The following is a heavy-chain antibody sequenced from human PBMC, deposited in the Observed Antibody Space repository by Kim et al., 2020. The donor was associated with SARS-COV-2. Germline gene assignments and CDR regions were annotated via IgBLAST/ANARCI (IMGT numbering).Heavy chain of an antibody. V-gene: IGHV1-3*01. CDR3: ARGCRGGSCWYYFDY. D-gene: IGHD2-15*01. CDR2: IHAGNGNI. CDR1: GFTFTNYA. Sequence: ASVKVSCKASGFTFTNYAMHWVRQAPGQRLEWMGWIHAGNGNIRYSQKFQGRITITRDTSANTAYMELSSLTSEDTALYYCARGCRGGSCWYYFDYWGQEPWSPSPQ. J-gene: IGHJ4*01.